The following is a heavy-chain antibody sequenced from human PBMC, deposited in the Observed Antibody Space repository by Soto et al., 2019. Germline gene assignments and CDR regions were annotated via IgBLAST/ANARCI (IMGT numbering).Heavy chain of an antibody. J-gene: IGHJ4*02. CDR3: AKDRYCSGGSCHRPFDY. Sequence: EVQLLESGGGLVQPGGSLRLSCAASGFTFSSYAMSWVRPAQGKGLEWVSAISGSGGSTYSADSVKGRFTISRDNYKNTLYLQMNRLRADDTAVYYCAKDRYCSGGSCHRPFDYWGQGNLVPVSS. D-gene: IGHD2-15*01. CDR2: ISGSGGST. V-gene: IGHV3-23*01. CDR1: GFTFSSYA.